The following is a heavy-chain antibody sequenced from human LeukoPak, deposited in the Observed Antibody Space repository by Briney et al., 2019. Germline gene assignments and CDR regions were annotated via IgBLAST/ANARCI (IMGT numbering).Heavy chain of an antibody. Sequence: GGSLRLSCAASGFTFSSYSMNWVRQAPGKGLEWVSSISRSSSYIYYADSVKGRFTISREKDKNSLYLQMNSLRAEDTAVYYCARELKNNYYDSSGYLDYWGQGTLVTVSS. J-gene: IGHJ4*02. CDR2: ISRSSSYI. CDR1: GFTFSSYS. D-gene: IGHD3-22*01. V-gene: IGHV3-21*01. CDR3: ARELKNNYYDSSGYLDY.